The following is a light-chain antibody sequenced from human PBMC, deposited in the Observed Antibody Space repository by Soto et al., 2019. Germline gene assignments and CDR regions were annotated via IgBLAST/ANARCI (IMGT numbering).Light chain of an antibody. V-gene: IGKV1-5*01. CDR1: QGISSW. CDR2: DAS. CDR3: QQYNYFWA. Sequence: DIQLTQSPSSVSASVGDRVTITCRASQGISSWLAWYQQRPGMAPKLLIYDASNLESGVPSRFSGGGSGTEFSLTISSLQPDDFATYYCQQYNYFWAFGQGTKVDIK. J-gene: IGKJ1*01.